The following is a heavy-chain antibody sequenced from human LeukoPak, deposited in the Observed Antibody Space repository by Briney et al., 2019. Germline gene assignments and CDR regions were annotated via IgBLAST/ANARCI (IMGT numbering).Heavy chain of an antibody. V-gene: IGHV3-23*01. CDR1: GFTYSPYA. CDR2: IKGGGGDQ. D-gene: IGHD2-21*02. CDR3: AKGGHDFNPFYW. J-gene: IGHJ4*02. Sequence: PGGSVRLSCAASGFTYSPYAMDWVRQAPGKGLEWVSSIKGGGGDQFYEDSVKGRFTISRDNSKSTLFLQLNSLRADDTAVYYCAKGGHDFNPFYWWGQGTLVTVSS.